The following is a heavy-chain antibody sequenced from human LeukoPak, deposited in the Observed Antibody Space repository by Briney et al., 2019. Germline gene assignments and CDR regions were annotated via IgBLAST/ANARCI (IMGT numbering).Heavy chain of an antibody. CDR1: GFTFSSYW. Sequence: PGGSLRLSCAASGFTFSSYWMSWVRQAPGKGLEWVANIKEDGSQKNYMDSVKGRFTISRANAKTSLYLQMSSLRAEDTAVYYCARGKYYFDYWGQGTLVTVSS. J-gene: IGHJ4*02. V-gene: IGHV3-7*04. CDR3: ARGKYYFDY. CDR2: IKEDGSQK.